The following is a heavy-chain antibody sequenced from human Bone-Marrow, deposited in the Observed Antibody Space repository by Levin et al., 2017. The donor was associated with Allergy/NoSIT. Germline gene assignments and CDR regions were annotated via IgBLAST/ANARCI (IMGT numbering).Heavy chain of an antibody. CDR1: GFLFCTYG. CDR3: ARDRGLGYCAGTTCYRGFDY. D-gene: IGHD2-2*01. Sequence: LSLTCAASGFLFCTYGMNWVRQAPGKGLEWVSSISRSTNDLYYADSVKGRFTISRDNAKNSLYLQMNSLRGEDTAVFYFARDRGLGYCAGTTCYRGFDYWGQGTLVTVSS. J-gene: IGHJ4*02. V-gene: IGHV3-21*01. CDR2: ISRSTNDL.